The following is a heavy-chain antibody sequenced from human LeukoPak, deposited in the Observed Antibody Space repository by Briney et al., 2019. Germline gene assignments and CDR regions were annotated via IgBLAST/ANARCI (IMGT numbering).Heavy chain of an antibody. CDR2: INPSGGST. D-gene: IGHD3-10*01. J-gene: IGHJ3*02. CDR3: ARGTHYYGSGSYNAYDAFDI. Sequence: ASVKLSSKPSGYTFTSYYMHWVRQAPGQGLEWMGIINPSGGSTSYAQKFQRRVTMTTNTSISTAYMELSSLRSEDTAVYYCARGTHYYGSGSYNAYDAFDIWAKGQWSPSLQ. V-gene: IGHV1-46*01. CDR1: GYTFTSYY.